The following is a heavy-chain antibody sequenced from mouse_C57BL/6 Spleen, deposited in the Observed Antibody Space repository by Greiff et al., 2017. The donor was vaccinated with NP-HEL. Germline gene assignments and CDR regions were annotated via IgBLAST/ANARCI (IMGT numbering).Heavy chain of an antibody. J-gene: IGHJ1*03. CDR1: GYTFTSYW. D-gene: IGHD1-1*01. Sequence: QVQLQQPGAELVRPGPSVKLSCKASGYTFTSYWMDWVKQRPGQGLEWIGNIYPSDSETHYNQKFKDKATLTVDKSSSTAYMQLSSLTSEDSAVYYCAKALYGSDWYFDVWGTGTTVTVSS. CDR3: AKALYGSDWYFDV. CDR2: IYPSDSET. V-gene: IGHV1-61*01.